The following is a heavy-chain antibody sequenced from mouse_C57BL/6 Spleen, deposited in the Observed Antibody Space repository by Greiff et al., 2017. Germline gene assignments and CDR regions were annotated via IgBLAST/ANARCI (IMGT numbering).Heavy chain of an antibody. D-gene: IGHD1-1*01. V-gene: IGHV1-50*01. CDR3: AYYGSSPYYAMGY. CDR1: GYTFTSYW. CDR2: IDPSDSYT. J-gene: IGHJ4*01. Sequence: VQLQQPGAELVKPGASVKLSCKASGYTFTSYWMQWVKQRPGQGLEWIGEIDPSDSYTNYNQKFKGKATLTVDTSSSTAYMQLSSLTSEDSAVYYCAYYGSSPYYAMGYWGQGTSVTVSS.